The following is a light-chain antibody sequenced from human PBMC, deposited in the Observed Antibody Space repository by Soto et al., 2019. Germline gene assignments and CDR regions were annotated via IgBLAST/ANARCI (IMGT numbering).Light chain of an antibody. V-gene: IGKV3-20*01. Sequence: EIVLTQSPGTLSLSPGERATLSCRASQSVSSSYLAWYQQKPGQAPRLLIYGASSRATGIPDRFSGSGSGTDFTLTINRLEPEDFAVYYCQQYGGSRRTFGQGTKVDI. J-gene: IGKJ1*01. CDR3: QQYGGSRRT. CDR1: QSVSSSY. CDR2: GAS.